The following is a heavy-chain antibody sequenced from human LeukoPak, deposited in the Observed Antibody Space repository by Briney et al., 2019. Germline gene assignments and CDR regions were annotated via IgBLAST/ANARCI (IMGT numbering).Heavy chain of an antibody. CDR3: ANIGSSDY. CDR2: ISYDGSNK. D-gene: IGHD1-26*01. Sequence: GGSLRLSCAASGFTFSSYGMPWVRQAPGKGLEWVAVISYDGSNKYYADSVKGRFTISRDNSKNTLYLQMNSLRAEDTAVYYCANIGSSDYWGQGTLITVSS. V-gene: IGHV3-30*18. CDR1: GFTFSSYG. J-gene: IGHJ4*02.